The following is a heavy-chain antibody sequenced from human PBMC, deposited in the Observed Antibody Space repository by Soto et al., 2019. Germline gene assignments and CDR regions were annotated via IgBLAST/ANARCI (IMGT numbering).Heavy chain of an antibody. J-gene: IGHJ4*01. CDR2: IWYDGSNK. CDR3: ARDPNTSSGYQPNFLDY. CDR1: GFTFSSYG. Sequence: GGSLRLSCAASGFTFSSYGMHWVRQAPGKGLEWVAVIWYDGSNKYYAGSVKGRFTISRDNSKNTLYLQIDGLRAEDTAVYYCARDPNTSSGYQPNFLDYCGDGTLVTV. V-gene: IGHV3-33*01. D-gene: IGHD5-12*01.